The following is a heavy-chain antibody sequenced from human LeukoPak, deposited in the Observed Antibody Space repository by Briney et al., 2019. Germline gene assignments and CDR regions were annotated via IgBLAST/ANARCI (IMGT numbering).Heavy chain of an antibody. Sequence: SETLSLTCTVSGGSITSGSYSWSWIRQPPGKGLEWIGYIYYSGSTNYNPSLKSRVTISVDTSKNQFSLKLSSVTAADTAVYYCARDRGAAKYNWFDPWGQGTLVTVSS. D-gene: IGHD3-10*01. CDR1: GGSITSGSYS. J-gene: IGHJ5*02. CDR2: IYYSGST. CDR3: ARDRGAAKYNWFDP. V-gene: IGHV4-61*01.